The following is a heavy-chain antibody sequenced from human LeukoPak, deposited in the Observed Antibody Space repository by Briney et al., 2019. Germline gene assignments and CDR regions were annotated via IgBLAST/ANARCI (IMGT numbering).Heavy chain of an antibody. CDR2: IWYDGSKT. D-gene: IGHD1-1*01. J-gene: IGHJ4*02. Sequence: PGRSLRPSCAASGFSFSGYGMRWVRQAPGKGLEWVALIWYDGSKTYYGDSVKGRFTISRDNSKNTLYLQMNTLRAEDTAVYYCARGRGLNGPLSYVDYWGQGTLVTVSS. CDR3: ARGRGLNGPLSYVDY. CDR1: GFSFSGYG. V-gene: IGHV3-33*01.